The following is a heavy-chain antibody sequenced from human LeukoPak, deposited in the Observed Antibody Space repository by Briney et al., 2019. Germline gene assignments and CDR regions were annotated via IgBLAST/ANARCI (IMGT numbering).Heavy chain of an antibody. V-gene: IGHV3-23*01. CDR2: ISGSGGST. Sequence: GGSLRLSCAASGFTFSSYSMNWVRQAPGKGLEWVSAISGSGGSTYYADSVKGRFTISRDNSKNTLYLQMNSLRAEDTAVYYCAKGLGKGLLLDAFDIWGQGTMVTVSS. D-gene: IGHD3-22*01. CDR1: GFTFSSYS. CDR3: AKGLGKGLLLDAFDI. J-gene: IGHJ3*02.